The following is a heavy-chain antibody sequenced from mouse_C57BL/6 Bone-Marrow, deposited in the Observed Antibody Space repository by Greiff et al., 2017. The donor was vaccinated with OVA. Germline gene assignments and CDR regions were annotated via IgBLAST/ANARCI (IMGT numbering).Heavy chain of an antibody. Sequence: VQLQQPGAELVKPGASVKVSCKASGYTFTSYWMHWVKQRPGQGLEWIGRIHPSDSDTNYNQQFKGKATLTVDKSSSTAYMQLSSLTSEDSAVYYCALAPYGNYAMDYWGQGTSVTVSS. CDR1: GYTFTSYW. V-gene: IGHV1-74*01. J-gene: IGHJ4*01. D-gene: IGHD2-1*01. CDR2: IHPSDSDT. CDR3: ALAPYGNYAMDY.